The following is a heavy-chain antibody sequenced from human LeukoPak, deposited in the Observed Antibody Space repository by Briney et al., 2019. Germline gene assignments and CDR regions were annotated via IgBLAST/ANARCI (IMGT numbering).Heavy chain of an antibody. CDR3: AREIWGSWGFDY. V-gene: IGHV3-7*01. CDR2: IKQDGSEK. Sequence: GGSLRLSCAASGFTFSSFWMTWVRQAPGRGLEWVANIKQDGSEKYYVDSVKGRFTISRDNAENSLYLQMNSLRAEDTAVYYCAREIWGSWGFDYWGQGTLVTVSS. D-gene: IGHD7-27*01. J-gene: IGHJ4*02. CDR1: GFTFSSFW.